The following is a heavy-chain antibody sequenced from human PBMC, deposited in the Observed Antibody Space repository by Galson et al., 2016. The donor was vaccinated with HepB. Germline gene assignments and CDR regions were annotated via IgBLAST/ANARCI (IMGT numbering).Heavy chain of an antibody. CDR2: FDADDGET. J-gene: IGHJ4*02. CDR1: GYTLTQLS. CDR3: ATATLGTGYSTPAY. Sequence: SVKVSCKVSGYTLTQLSVHWVRQAPGKGLEWMGGFDADDGETIYEQRFQVRVTMTEDTSADTAYMELSSLRSEDTAVYYCATATLGTGYSTPAYWGQGTLVTVSS. V-gene: IGHV1-24*01. D-gene: IGHD3/OR15-3a*01.